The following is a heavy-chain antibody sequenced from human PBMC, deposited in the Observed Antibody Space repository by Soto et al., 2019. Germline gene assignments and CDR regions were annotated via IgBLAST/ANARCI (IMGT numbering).Heavy chain of an antibody. CDR1: GFTFSSYW. CDR3: AKRTLGYCSGGSCYHHYYYYYMDV. Sequence: GGSLRLSCAASGFTFSSYWMSWVRQAPGKGLEWVANIKQDGSEKYYGDSVKGRFTISRDNAKNSLYLQMNSLRAEDTAVYYCAKRTLGYCSGGSCYHHYYYYYMDVWGKGTTVTVSS. J-gene: IGHJ6*03. D-gene: IGHD2-15*01. V-gene: IGHV3-7*01. CDR2: IKQDGSEK.